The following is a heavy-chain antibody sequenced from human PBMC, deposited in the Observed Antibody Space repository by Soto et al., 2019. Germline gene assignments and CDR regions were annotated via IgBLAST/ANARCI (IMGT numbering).Heavy chain of an antibody. J-gene: IGHJ4*02. V-gene: IGHV4-31*03. CDR3: ARGFTDVYYFDY. CDR1: GGSISSGGYY. D-gene: IGHD5-12*01. CDR2: IYYSGST. Sequence: PSETLSLTCTVSGGSISSGGYYWSWIRQHPGKGLEWIGYIYYSGSTYYNPSLQSRVSISADTSKNQFSLKLSSVTAADTAGYYCARGFTDVYYFDYWGQGTLVTVSS.